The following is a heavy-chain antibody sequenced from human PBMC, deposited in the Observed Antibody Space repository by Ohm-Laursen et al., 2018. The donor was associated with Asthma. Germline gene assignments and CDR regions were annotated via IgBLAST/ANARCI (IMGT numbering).Heavy chain of an antibody. D-gene: IGHD7-27*01. CDR2: INSDGRNM. CDR3: ARAWGGFDY. V-gene: IGHV3-48*02. CDR1: GFTFSFYT. Sequence: SLRLSCAASGFTFSFYTMNWVRQAPGKGLEWVSNINSDGRNMNYADSVRGRFTISRDNAKNSLYLHMNSLRDEDTAVYYCARAWGGFDYWGQGTLVTVSS. J-gene: IGHJ4*02.